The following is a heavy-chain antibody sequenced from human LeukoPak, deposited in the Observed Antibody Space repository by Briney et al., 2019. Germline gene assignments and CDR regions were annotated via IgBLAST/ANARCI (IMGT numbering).Heavy chain of an antibody. D-gene: IGHD4-23*01. V-gene: IGHV4-34*01. J-gene: IGHJ4*02. CDR2: INHSGST. Sequence: SETLSLTCAVYGGSFSGYYWGWIRQPPGKGLEWIGEINHSGSTNYNPSLKSRVTISVDTSKNQFSLKLSSVTAADTAVYYCARGLGDTPRTVVTTGDYWGQGTLVTVSS. CDR1: GGSFSGYY. CDR3: ARGLGDTPRTVVTTGDY.